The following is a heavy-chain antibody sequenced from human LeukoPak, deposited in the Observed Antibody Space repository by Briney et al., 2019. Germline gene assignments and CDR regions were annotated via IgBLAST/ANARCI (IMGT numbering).Heavy chain of an antibody. J-gene: IGHJ4*02. D-gene: IGHD2-15*01. CDR3: ARVGLYCSGGSCYSAPIYFDY. CDR2: ISSSGSTI. V-gene: IGHV3-11*04. CDR1: GFTFSDYY. Sequence: GGSLGLSCAASGFTFSDYYMSWIRQAPGKGLEWVSYISSSGSTIYYADSVKGRFTTSRDNAKNSLYLQMNSLRAEDTAVYYCARVGLYCSGGSCYSAPIYFDYWGQGTLVTVSS.